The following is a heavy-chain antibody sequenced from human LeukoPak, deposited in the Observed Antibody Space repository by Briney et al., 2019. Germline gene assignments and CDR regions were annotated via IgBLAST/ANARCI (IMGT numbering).Heavy chain of an antibody. J-gene: IGHJ5*02. CDR2: ISYSGST. CDR3: ARDHWGCTNGVCYTYWFDP. Sequence: SETLSLTCTVSGGSISSYYWNWIRQPPGKGLEWIGYISYSGSTNYNPSLKSRVTISVDTSKNQFSLKLSSVTAADTAVYYCARDHWGCTNGVCYTYWFDPWGQGTLVTVSS. CDR1: GGSISSYY. D-gene: IGHD2-8*01. V-gene: IGHV4-59*12.